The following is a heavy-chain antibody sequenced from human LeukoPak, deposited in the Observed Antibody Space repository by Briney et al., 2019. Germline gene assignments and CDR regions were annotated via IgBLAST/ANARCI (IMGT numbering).Heavy chain of an antibody. Sequence: ATAKVSCKASRGTFSSYAISWVRQAPGQGLEWMGRIIPIFGTANYAQKFQGRVTITADKSTSTAYMELSSLRSEDTAVYYCARDRVDSWSGYWISSGNNWFDPWGQGTLVTVSS. D-gene: IGHD3-3*01. V-gene: IGHV1-69*06. J-gene: IGHJ5*02. CDR1: RGTFSSYA. CDR2: IIPIFGTA. CDR3: ARDRVDSWSGYWISSGNNWFDP.